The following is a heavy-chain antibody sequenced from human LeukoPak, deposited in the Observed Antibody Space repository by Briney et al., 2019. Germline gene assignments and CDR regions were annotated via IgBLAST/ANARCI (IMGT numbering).Heavy chain of an antibody. CDR2: INAGNGNT. Sequence: ASVKVSCKASGYTFTSYVMHWVRQAPGQRLEWMGWINAGNGNTKYSQEFKGRVTMTTDTSTSTAYMELRSLRSDDTAVYYCARDPPYYDSSGTDFDYWGQGTLVTVSS. CDR3: ARDPPYYDSSGTDFDY. CDR1: GYTFTSYV. V-gene: IGHV1-3*01. D-gene: IGHD3-22*01. J-gene: IGHJ4*02.